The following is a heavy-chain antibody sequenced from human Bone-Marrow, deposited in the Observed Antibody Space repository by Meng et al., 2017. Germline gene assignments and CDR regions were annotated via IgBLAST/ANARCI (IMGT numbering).Heavy chain of an antibody. CDR3: ARGYCGGDCYIPFDNWFDP. D-gene: IGHD2-21*02. Sequence: QVQLQQWGAGLVKPSQTLSLTCAVSGGSISSGGYSWSWIRQPPGKGLEWIGYIYHSGSTYYNPSLKSRVTISVDRSKNQFSLKLSSVTAADTAVYYCARGYCGGDCYIPFDNWFDPWGQGTLVTVSS. CDR2: IYHSGST. V-gene: IGHV4-30-2*01. CDR1: GGSISSGGYS. J-gene: IGHJ5*02.